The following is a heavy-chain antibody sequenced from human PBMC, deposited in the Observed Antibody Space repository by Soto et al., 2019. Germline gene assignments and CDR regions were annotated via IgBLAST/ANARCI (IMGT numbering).Heavy chain of an antibody. V-gene: IGHV4-39*01. CDR2: IYYSGST. Sequence: SETLSLTCTVSGGSISSSSYYWGWIRQPPGKGLEWIGSIYYSGSTYYNPSLKGRVTIPVDTSKNQFSLKLSSVTAADTAVYYCARQPGWIVVVPAAIWAGYFDYWGQGTLVTVSS. CDR3: ARQPGWIVVVPAAIWAGYFDY. J-gene: IGHJ4*02. D-gene: IGHD2-2*01. CDR1: GGSISSSSYY.